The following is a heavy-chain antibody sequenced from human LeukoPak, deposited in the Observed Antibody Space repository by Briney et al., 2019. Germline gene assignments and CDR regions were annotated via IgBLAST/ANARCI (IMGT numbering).Heavy chain of an antibody. CDR1: GFTFSSYG. Sequence: GRSLRLSCAASGFTFSSYGMHWVRQAPGKGLEWVAVISYDGSNKYYADSVKGRFTISRDNSKNTLYLQMNSPRAEDTAVYYCAGHGGMVYASIDYWGQGTLVTVSS. D-gene: IGHD2-8*01. CDR3: AGHGGMVYASIDY. V-gene: IGHV3-30*03. J-gene: IGHJ4*02. CDR2: ISYDGSNK.